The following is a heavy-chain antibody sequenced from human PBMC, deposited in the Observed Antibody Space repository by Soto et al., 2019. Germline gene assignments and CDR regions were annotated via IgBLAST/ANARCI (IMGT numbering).Heavy chain of an antibody. CDR3: ARYDSSGYYWPYYYYGMDV. CDR1: GFTFSTYS. J-gene: IGHJ6*02. D-gene: IGHD3-22*01. V-gene: IGHV3-21*01. Sequence: EVQLVESGGGLVKPGGSLRLSCAASGFTFSTYSMNWVRQAPGKGLEWVSSISSSSSYIYYADSVKGRFTISRDNAKNXLXXQMNSLRAEETAVYYCARYDSSGYYWPYYYYGMDVWGQGTTVTVSS. CDR2: ISSSSSYI.